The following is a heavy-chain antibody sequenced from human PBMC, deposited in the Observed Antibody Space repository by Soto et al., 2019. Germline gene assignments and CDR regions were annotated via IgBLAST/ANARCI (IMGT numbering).Heavy chain of an antibody. J-gene: IGHJ4*02. V-gene: IGHV3-23*01. CDR1: GFTFISYA. CDR2: ISGTGGST. CDR3: AKEMTSGYYLFDY. Sequence: EVQLLQSGGGLVQPGGSLRLSCAASGFTFISYAMSWVRQAPGKGLEWVSTISGTGGSTYYPDSVKGRFTISRDNSKNTVYLQMNSLRAEDAAVYYCAKEMTSGYYLFDYWGQGTLVTVSS. D-gene: IGHD3-22*01.